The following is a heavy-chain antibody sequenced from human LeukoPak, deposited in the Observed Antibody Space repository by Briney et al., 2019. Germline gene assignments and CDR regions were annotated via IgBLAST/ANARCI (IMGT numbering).Heavy chain of an antibody. D-gene: IGHD6-13*01. CDR3: ARSAFLVTAPGLYNFDY. V-gene: IGHV4-4*07. CDR2: IYYSGST. CDR1: GGSISSYY. Sequence: SETLSLTCTVSGGSISSYYWSWIRQPAGKGLEWIGHIYYSGSTNHNPSLKGRVTMSVATPKNQFSLHLSSVTAADTAVYYCARSAFLVTAPGLYNFDYWGQGTLVAV. J-gene: IGHJ4*02.